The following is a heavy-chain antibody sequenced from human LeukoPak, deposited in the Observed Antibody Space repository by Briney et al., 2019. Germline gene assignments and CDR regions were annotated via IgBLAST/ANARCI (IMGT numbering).Heavy chain of an antibody. CDR1: GYTFTSYD. Sequence: GASVKVSCKASGYTFTSYDINWVRQATGQGLEWMGWMNPNSGNTNYAQKLQGRVTMTTDTSTSTAYMELRSLRSDDTAVYYCARVDYYDSSGYYSGYWGQGTLVTVSS. D-gene: IGHD3-22*01. J-gene: IGHJ4*02. V-gene: IGHV1-18*01. CDR3: ARVDYYDSSGYYSGY. CDR2: MNPNSGNT.